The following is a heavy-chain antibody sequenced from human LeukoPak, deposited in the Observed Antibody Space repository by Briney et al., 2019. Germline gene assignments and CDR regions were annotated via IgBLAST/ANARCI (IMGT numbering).Heavy chain of an antibody. CDR3: AKDTGSGWYGPGY. D-gene: IGHD6-19*01. V-gene: IGHV3-9*01. CDR1: GFTFDDYA. CDR2: ISWNSGSI. J-gene: IGHJ4*02. Sequence: GGPLRLSCAASGFTFDDYAMHWVRQAPGKGLEWVSGISWNSGSIGYADSVKGRFTISRDNAKNSLYLQMNSLRAEDTALYYCAKDTGSGWYGPGYWGQGTLVTVSS.